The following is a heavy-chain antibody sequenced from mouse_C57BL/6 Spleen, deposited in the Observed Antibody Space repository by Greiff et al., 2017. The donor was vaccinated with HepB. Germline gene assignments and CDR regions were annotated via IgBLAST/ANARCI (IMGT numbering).Heavy chain of an antibody. Sequence: EVKLMESGGDLVKPGGSLKLSCAASGFTFSSYGMSWVRQTPDKRLEWVATISSGGSYTYYPDSVKGRFTISRDNAKNTLYLQMSSLKSEDTAMYYCARHDPSMDYWGQGTSVTVSS. CDR2: ISSGGSYT. J-gene: IGHJ4*01. V-gene: IGHV5-6*01. CDR1: GFTFSSYG. CDR3: ARHDPSMDY.